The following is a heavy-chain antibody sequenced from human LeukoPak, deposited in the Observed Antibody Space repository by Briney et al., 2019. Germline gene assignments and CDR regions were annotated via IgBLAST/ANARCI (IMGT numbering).Heavy chain of an antibody. CDR2: IKQDGSEK. Sequence: GGSLRLSCAASGFTFSSYWMSWVRQAPGKGLEWVANIKQDGSEKYYVDSVKGRFTISRDNAKNSLYLQMNSLRAEDTAVYYCARQGAAGSRDFDYWGQGTLVTVSS. V-gene: IGHV3-7*01. CDR3: ARQGAAGSRDFDY. J-gene: IGHJ4*02. D-gene: IGHD6-13*01. CDR1: GFTFSSYW.